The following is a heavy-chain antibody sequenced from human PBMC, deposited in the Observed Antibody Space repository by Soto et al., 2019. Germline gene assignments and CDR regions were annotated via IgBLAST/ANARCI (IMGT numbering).Heavy chain of an antibody. D-gene: IGHD6-13*01. V-gene: IGHV3-23*01. Sequence: GRSLRLSCASSGFTFSSYAMIWVRQAPGKGLEWVSAISGSGGSTYYADSVKGRFTISRDNSKNTLYLQMNSLRAEDTAVYYCASSWYLDAFDIWGQGTMVTVSS. CDR3: ASSWYLDAFDI. J-gene: IGHJ3*02. CDR1: GFTFSSYA. CDR2: ISGSGGST.